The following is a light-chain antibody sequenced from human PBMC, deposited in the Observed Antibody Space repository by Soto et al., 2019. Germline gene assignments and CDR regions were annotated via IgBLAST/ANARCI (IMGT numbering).Light chain of an antibody. CDR3: QQSYGNPIT. Sequence: DVHMTQSPSSLSASVGDRFPITCRASQSISRYLNWYQQKPGKAPNLLIYVASSLKSEVPSRFSGSGSGTDFTLTITSLPPEDFASYYCQQSYGNPITFGQGTRLEIK. CDR2: VAS. V-gene: IGKV1-39*01. CDR1: QSISRY. J-gene: IGKJ5*01.